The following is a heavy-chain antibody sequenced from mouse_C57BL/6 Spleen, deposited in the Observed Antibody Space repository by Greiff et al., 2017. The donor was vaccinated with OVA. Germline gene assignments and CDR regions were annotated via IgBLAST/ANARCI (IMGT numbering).Heavy chain of an antibody. CDR1: GYSITSGYY. Sequence: EVKLQESGPGLVKPSQSLSLTCSVTGYSITSGYYWNWIRQFPGNKLEWMGYISYDGGNNYNPSLKNRISITRDTSKNQFFLKLNSVTTEDTATYYCAREDFDYEGAYWGQGTLVTVAA. D-gene: IGHD2-4*01. J-gene: IGHJ3*01. CDR2: ISYDGGN. CDR3: AREDFDYEGAY. V-gene: IGHV3-6*01.